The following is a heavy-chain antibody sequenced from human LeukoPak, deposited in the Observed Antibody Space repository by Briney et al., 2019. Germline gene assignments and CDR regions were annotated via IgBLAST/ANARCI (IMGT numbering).Heavy chain of an antibody. CDR1: GYTFTSYD. CDR3: ARSEWLVQPSLDY. J-gene: IGHJ4*02. Sequence: ASVKVSCKASGYTFTSYDINWVRQATGQGLEWMGWMNPSSGNTGSAQKFQGRVTMTRNTSISTAYMELSSLRSEDTAVYYCARSEWLVQPSLDYWGQGTLVTVSS. V-gene: IGHV1-8*01. CDR2: MNPSSGNT. D-gene: IGHD6-19*01.